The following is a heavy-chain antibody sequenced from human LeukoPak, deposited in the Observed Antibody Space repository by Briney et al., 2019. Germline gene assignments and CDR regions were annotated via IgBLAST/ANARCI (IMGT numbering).Heavy chain of an antibody. V-gene: IGHV3-21*01. CDR3: ARDPGGFDS. Sequence: GGSLRLSCAASGFTFSRYNMNWVRRAPGKGLEWVSSISSSETYIFYADSVEGRFTISRDNSKNSLYLQMDSLRAEDTAVYYCARDPGGFDSWGQGTLVTVSS. CDR2: ISSSETYI. J-gene: IGHJ4*02. CDR1: GFTFSRYN. D-gene: IGHD2-8*02.